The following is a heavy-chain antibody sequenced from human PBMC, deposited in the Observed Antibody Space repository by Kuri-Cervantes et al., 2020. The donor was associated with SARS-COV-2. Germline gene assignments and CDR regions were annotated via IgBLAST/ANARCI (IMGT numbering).Heavy chain of an antibody. CDR3: AKDASTGYILTGHVVDY. V-gene: IGHV3-9*01. J-gene: IGHJ4*02. CDR2: ISWNSGSI. Sequence: SLKISCAASGSTFDDYAMHWVRQAPGKGLEWVSGISWNSGSIGYADSVKGRFTISRDNAKNTLYLQMNSLRAEDTAVYYCAKDASTGYILTGHVVDYWGQGTLVTVSS. CDR1: GSTFDDYA. D-gene: IGHD3-9*01.